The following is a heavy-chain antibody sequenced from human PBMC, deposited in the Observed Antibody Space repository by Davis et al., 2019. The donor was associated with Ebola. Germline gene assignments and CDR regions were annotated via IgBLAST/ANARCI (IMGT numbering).Heavy chain of an antibody. Sequence: GESLKISCAASGFTFSSYAIHWVRQAPGKGLEWAALIRSDGSDKYYADSVKDRFSISRDNSRNTVYLQMNSLRPEDTAVYFCAKADSPNGWFLGSWGQGTLVTVSS. CDR3: AKADSPNGWFLGS. V-gene: IGHV3-30*02. CDR2: IRSDGSDK. CDR1: GFTFSSYA. J-gene: IGHJ5*02. D-gene: IGHD6-19*01.